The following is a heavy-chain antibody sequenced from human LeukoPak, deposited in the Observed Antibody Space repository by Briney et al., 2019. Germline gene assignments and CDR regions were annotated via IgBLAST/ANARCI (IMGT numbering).Heavy chain of an antibody. CDR3: ARQKGGTSFLGTNWFDP. Sequence: PSDTLSLTCTDSGGSISSYYRSWIRQPPGKGLEWIGYIYYSGSTNYNPSLKSRVTISVDTSKNQFSLKLSSVTAADTAVYYCARQKGGTSFLGTNWFDPWGQGTLVTVSS. V-gene: IGHV4-59*08. CDR2: IYYSGST. D-gene: IGHD2-2*01. CDR1: GGSISSYY. J-gene: IGHJ5*02.